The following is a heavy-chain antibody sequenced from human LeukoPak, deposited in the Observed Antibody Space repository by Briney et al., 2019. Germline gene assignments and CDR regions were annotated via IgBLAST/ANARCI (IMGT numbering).Heavy chain of an antibody. V-gene: IGHV1-69*01. CDR2: IIPIFGTA. CDR3: ARDLQFGTTGRGWFDP. D-gene: IGHD1-1*01. J-gene: IGHJ5*02. CDR1: GGTFSSYA. Sequence: SVKVSCKASGGTFSSYAISWVRQAPGQGLEWMGGIIPIFGTANYAQKFQGRVTITADESTSTAYMELSSLRSEDTAVYHCARDLQFGTTGRGWFDPWGQGTLVTVSS.